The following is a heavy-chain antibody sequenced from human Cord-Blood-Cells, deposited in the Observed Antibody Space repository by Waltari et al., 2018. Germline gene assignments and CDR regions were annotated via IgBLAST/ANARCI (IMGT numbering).Heavy chain of an antibody. J-gene: IGHJ4*02. V-gene: IGHV1-2*04. CDR2: NNPNSGGT. D-gene: IGHD7-27*01. CDR1: GYTFTGYY. Sequence: QVQLVQSGAEVKKPGASVKVSCKASGYTFTGYYMHWVRQAPGQGLEWMGWNNPNSGGTNYAQTFQGWVTMTRDTSSSTAYMELSRLGSDETAVYYCARVPCQTGDYFDYWGQGTLVTVSS. CDR3: ARVPCQTGDYFDY.